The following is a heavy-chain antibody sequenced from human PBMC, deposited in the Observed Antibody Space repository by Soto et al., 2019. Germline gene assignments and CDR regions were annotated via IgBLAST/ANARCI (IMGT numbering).Heavy chain of an antibody. D-gene: IGHD6-13*01. CDR3: AGDSGLAAPYYCYYGMDV. V-gene: IGHV1-18*04. CDR2: ISAYNGNT. CDR1: GYTFTSYG. Sequence: ASVKVSCKASGYTFTSYGISWVRQAPGQGLEWMGWISAYNGNTNYAQKLQGRVTMTTDTSTSTAYMELRSLRSDDTAVYYCAGDSGLAAPYYCYYGMDVWGQGTTVTVSS. J-gene: IGHJ6*02.